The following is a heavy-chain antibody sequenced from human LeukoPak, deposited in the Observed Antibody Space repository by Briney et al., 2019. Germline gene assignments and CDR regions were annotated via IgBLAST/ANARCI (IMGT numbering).Heavy chain of an antibody. Sequence: SETLSLTCTVSGGSISSYYWSWIRQPPGKGLEWIGYIYTSGSTNYNPSLKSRVTISVDTSKNQFSPKLSSVTAADTAVYYCARRTTIFGVVTQYYFDYWGQGTLVTVSS. D-gene: IGHD3-3*01. CDR1: GGSISSYY. CDR2: IYTSGST. CDR3: ARRTTIFGVVTQYYFDY. J-gene: IGHJ4*02. V-gene: IGHV4-4*09.